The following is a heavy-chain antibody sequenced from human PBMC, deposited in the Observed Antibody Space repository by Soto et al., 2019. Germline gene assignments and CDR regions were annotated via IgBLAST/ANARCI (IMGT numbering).Heavy chain of an antibody. D-gene: IGHD3-22*01. Sequence: ASVKVSCKASGYTFTSYGISWVRQAPGQGLEWMGWISAYNGNTNYAQKLQGRVTMTTDTSTSTAYMELRSLRSDDTAVYYCARDHPGTYYYDTAAFDIWGQGTMVTVSS. CDR3: ARDHPGTYYYDTAAFDI. V-gene: IGHV1-18*01. J-gene: IGHJ3*02. CDR2: ISAYNGNT. CDR1: GYTFTSYG.